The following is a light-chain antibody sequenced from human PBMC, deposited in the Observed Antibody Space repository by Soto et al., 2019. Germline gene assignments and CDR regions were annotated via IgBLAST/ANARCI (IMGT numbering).Light chain of an antibody. Sequence: QSALTQPASVSGSPGQSITISCTGTSSDVGGYNYVSWYQQHPGKAPKLMIYEVSNRPSGVSNRFSGSKSGNTASLTISGLQAEDEADYYCSSYTISSTLWVFCGGTKLTVL. J-gene: IGLJ3*02. CDR1: SSDVGGYNY. CDR3: SSYTISSTLWV. V-gene: IGLV2-14*01. CDR2: EVS.